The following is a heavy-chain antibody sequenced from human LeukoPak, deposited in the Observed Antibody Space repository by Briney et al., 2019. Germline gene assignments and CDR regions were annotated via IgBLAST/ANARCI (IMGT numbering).Heavy chain of an antibody. J-gene: IGHJ4*02. CDR1: AGSFSGYY. CDR3: SRGTLTTVTYYFDY. V-gene: IGHV4-34*01. D-gene: IGHD4-17*01. Sequence: SETLSLTCAVYAGSFSGYYWSWIRQPPGKGLEWMGEISHRESTNYNPSLKSRVTISVDTSKNQFSLKLSSVTAADTAVYCCSRGTLTTVTYYFDYWGQGTLVTVSS. CDR2: ISHREST.